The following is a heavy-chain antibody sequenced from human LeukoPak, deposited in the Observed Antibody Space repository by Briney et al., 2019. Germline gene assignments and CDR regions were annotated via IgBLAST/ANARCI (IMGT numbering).Heavy chain of an antibody. CDR2: ISGSGGST. CDR3: ARDRGPHYYDSSGYTYYYYMDV. D-gene: IGHD3-22*01. Sequence: GGSLRLSCAASGFTFSSYAMSWVRQAPGKGLEWVSAISGSGGSTYYADSVKGRFTISRDNAKNSLYLQMNSLRAEDTAVYYCARDRGPHYYDSSGYTYYYYMDVWGKGTTVTVSS. V-gene: IGHV3-23*01. J-gene: IGHJ6*03. CDR1: GFTFSSYA.